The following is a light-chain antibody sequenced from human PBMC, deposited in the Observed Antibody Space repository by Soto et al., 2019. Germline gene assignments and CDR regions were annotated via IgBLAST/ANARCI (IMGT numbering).Light chain of an antibody. V-gene: IGLV2-8*01. CDR3: SSYAGSNNLI. J-gene: IGLJ1*01. Sequence: QPDLNTPPSASGVPGEAGPISRTGNNRDVGGYNYVSWYQQHPGKAPKLMIYEVSKRPSGVPDRFSGSKSGNTASLTVSGLQAEDEADYYCSSYAGSNNLIFGTGTKVTVL. CDR2: EVS. CDR1: NRDVGGYNY.